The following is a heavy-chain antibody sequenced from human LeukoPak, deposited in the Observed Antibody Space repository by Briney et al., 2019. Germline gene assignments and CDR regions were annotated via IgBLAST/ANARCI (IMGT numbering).Heavy chain of an antibody. J-gene: IGHJ4*02. CDR2: ITSSSSHI. CDR3: ARVFWETVNTGYYSDF. D-gene: IGHD3-22*01. CDR1: EFVFSSHA. V-gene: IGHV3-21*01. Sequence: PGGSLRLSCVASEFVFSSHAMIWVRQAPGKGLEWISSITSSSSHIFYADSVRGRFTISRDNANNALHLQMNSLRAEDTAVYYRARVFWETVNTGYYSDFWGQGTLVTVSS.